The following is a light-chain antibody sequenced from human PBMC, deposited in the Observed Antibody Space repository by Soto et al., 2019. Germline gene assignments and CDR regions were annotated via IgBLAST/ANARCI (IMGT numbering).Light chain of an antibody. J-gene: IGKJ2*01. CDR3: QQSYSTPLYT. CDR2: AAS. CDR1: QSISSY. V-gene: IGKV1-39*01. Sequence: DIQMTQSPSSLSASVGDRVTITCRASQSISSYVNWYQQKPGKAPKLLIYAASSLQSGVPARFSGSGSGTEFTLTISSLQPEDFATYYCQQSYSTPLYTFGQGTKLELK.